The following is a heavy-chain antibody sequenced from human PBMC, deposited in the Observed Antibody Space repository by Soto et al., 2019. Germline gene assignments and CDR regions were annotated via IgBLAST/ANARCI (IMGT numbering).Heavy chain of an antibody. D-gene: IGHD6-19*01. Sequence: SVKVSCKASGGTFSSYAISWVRQAPGQGLEWMGGIIPIFGTANYAQKFQGRVTITADESTSTAYMELSSLRSEDTAVYYCAGSGYSSGWSYYYYYYGMDVWG. J-gene: IGHJ6*02. V-gene: IGHV1-69*13. CDR1: GGTFSSYA. CDR2: IIPIFGTA. CDR3: AGSGYSSGWSYYYYYYGMDV.